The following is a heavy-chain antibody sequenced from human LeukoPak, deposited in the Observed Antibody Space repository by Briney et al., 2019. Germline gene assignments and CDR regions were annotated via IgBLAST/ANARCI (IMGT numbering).Heavy chain of an antibody. J-gene: IGHJ4*02. CDR2: INSDGGST. D-gene: IGHD5-24*01. CDR3: ARRIQGMAPYYFDY. CDR1: GFTFSSYW. V-gene: IGHV3-74*01. Sequence: QPGGSLRLSCTASGFTFSSYWMHWVRQAPGKGLVWVSRINSDGGSTSYADSVKGRFTISRDNAKNTLYLQMNSLRAEDTAVYYCARRIQGMAPYYFDYRGQGTLVTVSS.